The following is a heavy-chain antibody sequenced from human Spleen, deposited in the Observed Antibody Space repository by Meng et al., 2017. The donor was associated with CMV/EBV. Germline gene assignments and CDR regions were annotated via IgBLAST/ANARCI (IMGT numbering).Heavy chain of an antibody. D-gene: IGHD3-22*01. CDR3: AKDAARQYYDNSGYYFDF. V-gene: IGHV3-48*03. CDR1: GFTFSGYE. Sequence: GGSLRLSCVVSGFTFSGYEMNWVRLAPGKGLEWVSYISSSGNIKYYADSVKGRFTISRDNARNPLYLQMNSLRVEDTAVYFCAKDAARQYYDNSGYYFDFWGLGTLVTVSS. J-gene: IGHJ4*02. CDR2: ISSSGNIK.